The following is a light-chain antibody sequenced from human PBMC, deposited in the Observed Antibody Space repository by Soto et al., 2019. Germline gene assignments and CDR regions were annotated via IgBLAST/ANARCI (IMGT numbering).Light chain of an antibody. V-gene: IGKV3-20*01. CDR2: DTF. J-gene: IGKJ2*01. CDR1: QSVNNNY. CDR3: QQFYYYPHT. Sequence: EIVLMQSPGTLSLSPGEGATLSCRASQSVNNNYLAWYQQKPGQAPTVLIFDTFRRATGVPDRFSGSGSGTDFTLTISRLEPEDFAIYYCQQFYYYPHTFGQGTKLEVK.